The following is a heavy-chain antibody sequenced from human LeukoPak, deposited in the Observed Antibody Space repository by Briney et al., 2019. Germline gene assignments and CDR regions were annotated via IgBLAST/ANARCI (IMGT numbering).Heavy chain of an antibody. CDR2: ISAYNGNT. CDR3: ARDLYGSGKYFYYMDV. V-gene: IGHV1-18*01. Sequence: ASVKVSCKASGYTFTSYGISWVRQAPGQGLEWMGWISAYNGNTNYAQKLQGRVTMTTDTSTSTAYMELSSLRSEDTAVYYCARDLYGSGKYFYYMDVWGKGTTVTVSS. CDR1: GYTFTSYG. D-gene: IGHD3-10*01. J-gene: IGHJ6*03.